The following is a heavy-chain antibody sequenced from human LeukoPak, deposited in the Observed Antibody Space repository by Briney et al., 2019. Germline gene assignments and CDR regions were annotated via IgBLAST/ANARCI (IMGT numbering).Heavy chain of an antibody. CDR1: GYTFTDYN. CDR3: TVWFGELTH. Sequence: GASVKVSCKASGYTFTDYNIHWVRQAPGQGLEWMGWISPNSGGTNYAQKFQGRVTMTRDTSITTAYMELGRLRSDDTAMYYCTVWFGELTHWGQGTLVTVSS. V-gene: IGHV1-2*02. J-gene: IGHJ4*02. D-gene: IGHD3-10*01. CDR2: ISPNSGGT.